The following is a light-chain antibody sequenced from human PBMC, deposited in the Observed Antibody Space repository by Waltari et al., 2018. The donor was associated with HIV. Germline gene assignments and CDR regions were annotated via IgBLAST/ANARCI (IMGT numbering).Light chain of an antibody. J-gene: IGLJ2*01. Sequence: QSALTQPASVSGSPGQSISISCTGTSDDIGGSKYVSWYQQHPGKVPNLILFEVRTRPSGVSNRFSGSKSDNTASLSISGLQAEDEAAYYCSSYTNTNTLIFGGGTRLTVL. V-gene: IGLV2-14*01. CDR1: SDDIGGSKY. CDR3: SSYTNTNTLI. CDR2: EVR.